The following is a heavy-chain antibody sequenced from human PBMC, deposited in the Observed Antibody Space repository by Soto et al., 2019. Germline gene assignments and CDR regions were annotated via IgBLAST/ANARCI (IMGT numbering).Heavy chain of an antibody. V-gene: IGHV3-74*01. D-gene: IGHD1-1*01. Sequence: EVQLVESGGGLVQSGGSLRLSCAASGFTLGNYWMHWVRQAPGKGLVWVSRINDYGTTINYAESVEGRFIISRDDAKSEVYPQMNNFRAEDSAVYYCARGGLEPFDYWGQGALVTVSS. CDR2: INDYGTTI. CDR3: ARGGLEPFDY. CDR1: GFTLGNYW. J-gene: IGHJ4*02.